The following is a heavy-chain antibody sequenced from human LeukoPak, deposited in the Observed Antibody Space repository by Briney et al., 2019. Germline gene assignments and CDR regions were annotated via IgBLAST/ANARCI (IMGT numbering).Heavy chain of an antibody. J-gene: IGHJ4*02. Sequence: GGSLRLSCAASGFTFSSYGMSWVRQAPGKGLEWVSAISGSGGRTCYADSVKGRFTISRDNSKNTLYLQMNSLRAEDTAVYYCAKDRIPYSSGWYDYFDYWGQGTLVTVSS. D-gene: IGHD6-19*01. CDR2: ISGSGGRT. V-gene: IGHV3-23*01. CDR3: AKDRIPYSSGWYDYFDY. CDR1: GFTFSSYG.